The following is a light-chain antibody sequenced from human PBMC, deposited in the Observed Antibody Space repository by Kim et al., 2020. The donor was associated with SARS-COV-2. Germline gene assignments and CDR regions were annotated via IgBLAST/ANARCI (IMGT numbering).Light chain of an antibody. J-gene: IGKJ1*01. V-gene: IGKV1-27*01. Sequence: ASVGDRVTITCRASQDIANSLAWYQQKPGKVPKGLIYAASTLQSGVPSRFSGSGSGTEFTLTIGSLQTEDAATYYCQKYNSAPWTFGPGTKVDIK. CDR3: QKYNSAPWT. CDR2: AAS. CDR1: QDIANS.